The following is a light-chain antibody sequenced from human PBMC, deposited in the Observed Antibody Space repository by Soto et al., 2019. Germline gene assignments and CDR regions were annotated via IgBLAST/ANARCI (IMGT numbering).Light chain of an antibody. V-gene: IGKV3-11*01. CDR3: QHRSNWPSIT. Sequence: EIVLTQSPGTLSLSPGERATLSCRASQSISSYLAWYQQKPGQAPRLLMYDASNRATGIPARFSGSGSGTDFSLTISSLEPEDVAVYYCQHRSNWPSITFGQGTRLEIK. CDR2: DAS. J-gene: IGKJ5*01. CDR1: QSISSY.